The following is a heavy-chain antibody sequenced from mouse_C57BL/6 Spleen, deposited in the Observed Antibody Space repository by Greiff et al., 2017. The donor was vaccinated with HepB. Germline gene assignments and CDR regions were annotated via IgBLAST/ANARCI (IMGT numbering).Heavy chain of an antibody. CDR1: GYTFTSYW. V-gene: IGHV1-50*01. Sequence: QVQLQQPGAELVKPGASVKLSCKASGYTFTSYWMPWVKQRPGQGLEWIGEIDPSDSYTNYNQKFKGKATLTVDTSSSTAYMQLSSLTSEDSAVYYCARSYCNSFDYWGQGTTLTVSS. D-gene: IGHD6-5*01. CDR3: ARSYCNSFDY. CDR2: IDPSDSYT. J-gene: IGHJ2*01.